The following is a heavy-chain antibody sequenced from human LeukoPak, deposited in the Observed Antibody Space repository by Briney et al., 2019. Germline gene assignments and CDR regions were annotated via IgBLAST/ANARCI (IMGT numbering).Heavy chain of an antibody. D-gene: IGHD3-10*02. CDR1: GFTFSNYG. Sequence: GGSLRLSCAASGFTFSNYGLSWVRQAPGKGLEWVSGITGSGGSTYYADSVKGRFTISRDNAKNSLYLQMNSLRAEDTAVYYCAELGITMIGGVWGKGTTVTISS. CDR3: AELGITMIGGV. CDR2: ITGSGGST. V-gene: IGHV3-23*01. J-gene: IGHJ6*04.